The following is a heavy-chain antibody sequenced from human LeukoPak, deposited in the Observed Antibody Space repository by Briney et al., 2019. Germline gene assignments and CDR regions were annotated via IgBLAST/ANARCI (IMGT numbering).Heavy chain of an antibody. CDR1: GGSISSYY. D-gene: IGHD1-14*01. J-gene: IGHJ6*02. V-gene: IGHV4-59*01. CDR3: ARELTLLHRLGMDV. Sequence: SETLSLTCTDSGGSISSYYWSWIRQPPGKGLEWIGYIYYSGSTNYNHSLKSRVTISVDTSKNLFSLKLSCVTAADTAVYHCARELTLLHRLGMDVWGQGTTVTVSS. CDR2: IYYSGST.